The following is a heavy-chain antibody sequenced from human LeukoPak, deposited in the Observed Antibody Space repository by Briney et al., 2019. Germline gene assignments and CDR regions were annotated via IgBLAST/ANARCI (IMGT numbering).Heavy chain of an antibody. CDR3: AKDIPSYCGGDCYNSFDY. Sequence: GGSLRLSCAASGFTVSSNSMSWVRQAPGKGLEWVSAISGSGGSTYYADSVKGRFTISRDNSKNTLYLQMNSLRAEDTAVYYCAKDIPSYCGGDCYNSFDYWGQGTLVTVSS. D-gene: IGHD2-21*02. J-gene: IGHJ4*02. CDR1: GFTVSSNS. V-gene: IGHV3-23*01. CDR2: ISGSGGST.